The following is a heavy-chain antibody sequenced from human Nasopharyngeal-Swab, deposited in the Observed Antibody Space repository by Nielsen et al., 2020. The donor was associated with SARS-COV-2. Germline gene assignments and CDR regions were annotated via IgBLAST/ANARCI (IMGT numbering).Heavy chain of an antibody. V-gene: IGHV3-21*01. Sequence: GGSLRLSCAASGFTFSSYSMNWVRRAPGKGLEWVSSISSSSSYIYYADSVKGRFTISRDNSKNTLYLQMNSLRAEDAAVYYCARDVLRYGHASDAFDIWGQGTMVTVSS. D-gene: IGHD3-9*01. CDR1: GFTFSSYS. CDR2: ISSSSSYI. CDR3: ARDVLRYGHASDAFDI. J-gene: IGHJ3*02.